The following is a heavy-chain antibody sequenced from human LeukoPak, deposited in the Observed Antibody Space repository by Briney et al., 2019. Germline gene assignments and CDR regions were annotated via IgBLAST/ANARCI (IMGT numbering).Heavy chain of an antibody. Sequence: SETLSLTCTVSGASITHYYWGWIRQTPGKGLEWIGYIYFSGHSTSYNPSLGGRATMSADSSKNQFSLNLRSVTAADTAIYFCARHDKSYTSRSPFDSWGQGVLVAVSS. CDR2: IYFSGHST. D-gene: IGHD3-16*01. J-gene: IGHJ4*02. CDR1: GASITHYY. CDR3: ARHDKSYTSRSPFDS. V-gene: IGHV4-59*08.